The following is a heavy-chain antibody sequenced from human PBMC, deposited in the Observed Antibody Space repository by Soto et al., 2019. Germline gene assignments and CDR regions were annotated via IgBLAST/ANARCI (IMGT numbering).Heavy chain of an antibody. CDR3: ATYRCSGGSYVDAFDI. V-gene: IGHV1-24*01. D-gene: IGHD2-15*01. J-gene: IGHJ3*02. CDR1: GYTLTELS. CDR2: FDPEDGET. Sequence: ASVKVSCKVSGYTLTELSMHWVRQAPGKGLEWMGGFDPEDGETIYAQKFQGRVTMTEDTSTDTAYMELSSLRSEDTAVYYCATYRCSGGSYVDAFDIWGQGTMVTVSS.